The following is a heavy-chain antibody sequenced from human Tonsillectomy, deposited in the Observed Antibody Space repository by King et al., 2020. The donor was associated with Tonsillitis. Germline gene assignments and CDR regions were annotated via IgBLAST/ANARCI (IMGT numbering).Heavy chain of an antibody. CDR3: VKAPPRVGYLQH. CDR2: ITDSGAGP. V-gene: IGHV3-23*04. J-gene: IGHJ1*01. D-gene: IGHD2-15*01. CDR1: GFTFSSYA. Sequence: VQLVESGGGLVQPGGSLRLSCAASGFTFSSYAMRWVRQAPGGGLEWVSSITDSGAGPYHAESVRGRFTISRDNSKNILYLQMNSLRVDDTAVYYCVKAPPRVGYLQHWGQGTLVTVSS.